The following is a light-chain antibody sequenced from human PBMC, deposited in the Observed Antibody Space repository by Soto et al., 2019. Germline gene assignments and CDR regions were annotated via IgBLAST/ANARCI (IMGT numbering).Light chain of an antibody. CDR3: LSYTSSGTYV. CDR1: SSDVGNYKY. CDR2: EVS. V-gene: IGLV2-14*01. Sequence: QSVLTQPASVSGSPGQSITISCTGTSSDVGNYKYVSWYQQHPGKAPKLIIYEVSNRPSGVSDRFSGSKSGNTASLTISGLQAEDETDYYCLSYTSSGTYVFGNGTKLTVL. J-gene: IGLJ1*01.